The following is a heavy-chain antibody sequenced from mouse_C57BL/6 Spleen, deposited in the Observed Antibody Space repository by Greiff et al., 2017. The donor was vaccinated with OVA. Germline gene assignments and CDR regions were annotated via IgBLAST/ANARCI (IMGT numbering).Heavy chain of an antibody. J-gene: IGHJ1*03. D-gene: IGHD1-1*01. Sequence: QVQLKQPGAELVKPGASVKMSCKASGYTFTSYWITWVKQRPGQGLEWIGDIYPGSGSTNYNEKFKSKATLTVDTSSSTAYMQLSSLTSEDSAVYYCATITTVVAPYWYFDVWGTGTTVTVSS. CDR1: GYTFTSYW. V-gene: IGHV1-55*01. CDR2: IYPGSGST. CDR3: ATITTVVAPYWYFDV.